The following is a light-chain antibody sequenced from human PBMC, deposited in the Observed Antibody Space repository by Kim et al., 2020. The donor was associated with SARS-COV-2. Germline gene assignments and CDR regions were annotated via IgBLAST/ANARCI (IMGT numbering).Light chain of an antibody. Sequence: GQAITISCTGTSSDVGGYNDVSCYQQHPGKAPKLMVYDVSNRPSGVSRRFSGSKAGNTASLTISGLQAEDEADYYCSSYTSSSPVVFGGGTQLTVL. CDR3: SSYTSSSPVV. V-gene: IGLV2-14*03. J-gene: IGLJ2*01. CDR2: DVS. CDR1: SSDVGGYND.